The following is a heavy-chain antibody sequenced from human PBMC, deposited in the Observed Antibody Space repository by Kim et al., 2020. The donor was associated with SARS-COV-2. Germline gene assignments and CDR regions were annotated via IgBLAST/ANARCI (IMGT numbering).Heavy chain of an antibody. V-gene: IGHV3-23*01. CDR1: GFTFSSYA. CDR3: AKVGGGGGYDLNYYYYGMDV. CDR2: ISGSGGST. Sequence: GGSLRLSCAASGFTFSSYAMSWVRQAPGKGLEWVSAISGSGGSTYYADSVKGRFTISRDNSKNTLYLQMNSLRAEDTAVYYCAKVGGGGGYDLNYYYYGMDVWGQGTTVTVSS. D-gene: IGHD5-12*01. J-gene: IGHJ6*02.